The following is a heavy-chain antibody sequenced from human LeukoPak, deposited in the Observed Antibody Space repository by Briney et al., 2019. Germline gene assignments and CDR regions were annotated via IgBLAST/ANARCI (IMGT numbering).Heavy chain of an antibody. CDR3: ASTTYYYDSSGYYPDY. V-gene: IGHV4-34*01. D-gene: IGHD3-22*01. J-gene: IGHJ4*02. CDR2: INHSGST. Sequence: PSETLSLTCAVYGGSFSGYYWSWIRQPPGKGLEWVGEINHSGSTNYNPSLKSRVTISVDTSKNQFSLKLSSVTAADTAVYYCASTTYYYDSSGYYPDYWGQGTLVTVSS. CDR1: GGSFSGYY.